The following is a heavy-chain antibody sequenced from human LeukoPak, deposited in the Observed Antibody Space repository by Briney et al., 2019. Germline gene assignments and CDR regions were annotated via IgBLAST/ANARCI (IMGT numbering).Heavy chain of an antibody. CDR3: ARDFVHYYDSSGFKDLGAFDI. J-gene: IGHJ3*02. V-gene: IGHV1-46*01. D-gene: IGHD3-22*01. CDR1: GYTFTSYY. Sequence: EASVKVSCKASGYTFTSYYMRWVRQAPGQGLEWMGIINPSGGSTSYAQKFQGRVTMTRDMSTSTVYMELSSLRSEDTAAYYCARDFVHYYDSSGFKDLGAFDIWGQGTMVTVSS. CDR2: INPSGGST.